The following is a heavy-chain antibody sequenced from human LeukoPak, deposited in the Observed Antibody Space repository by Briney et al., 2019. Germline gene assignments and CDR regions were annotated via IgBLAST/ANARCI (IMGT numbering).Heavy chain of an antibody. CDR1: GGSISSYY. Sequence: PSETLSLTCTVSGGSISSYYWSWIRQPPGKGLEWIGYIYYSGSTNYSPSLKSRVTISVDTSKNQFSLKLSSVTAADTAVYYCARHLYGYNYFDYWGQGTLVTVSS. J-gene: IGHJ4*02. V-gene: IGHV4-59*08. D-gene: IGHD5-24*01. CDR2: IYYSGST. CDR3: ARHLYGYNYFDY.